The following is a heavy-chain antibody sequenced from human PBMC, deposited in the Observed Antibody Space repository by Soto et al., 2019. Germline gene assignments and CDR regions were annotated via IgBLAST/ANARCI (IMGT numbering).Heavy chain of an antibody. V-gene: IGHV4-30-2*01. CDR1: GGSISSGGYS. J-gene: IGHJ4*02. CDR2: IYHSGST. CDR3: ASSHAGAHITAAVH. D-gene: IGHD6-13*01. Sequence: QLQLQESGSGLVKPSQTLSLTCAVSGGSISSGGYSWSWIRQPPGKGLEWIGYIYHSGSTYYNPSLKSRVTISVDRSNNQFSLKLSSVIAADTAVYYCASSHAGAHITAAVHWGQGTLVTVSS.